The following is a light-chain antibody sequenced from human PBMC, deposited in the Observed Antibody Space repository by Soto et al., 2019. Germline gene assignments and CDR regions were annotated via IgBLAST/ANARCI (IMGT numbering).Light chain of an antibody. Sequence: TQSPSSLSASVGDRVTITCQASHDIRNDLNWYQQKSGKAPKLLIHAASTLEAGVPSRFSGSGSGTDFTFTISGLQPEDVATYYCQQYDNLPLTFGGGTKVEI. J-gene: IGKJ4*01. CDR3: QQYDNLPLT. CDR2: AAS. CDR1: HDIRND. V-gene: IGKV1-33*01.